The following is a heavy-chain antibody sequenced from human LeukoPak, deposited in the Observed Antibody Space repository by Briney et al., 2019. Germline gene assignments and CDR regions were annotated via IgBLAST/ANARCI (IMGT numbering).Heavy chain of an antibody. J-gene: IGHJ6*02. D-gene: IGHD3-16*01. CDR2: ISSNGGST. CDR3: ARVRSAFGLYYYGMDV. CDR1: GFTFSSYA. Sequence: PGGSLRLSCAASGFTFSSYAMHWFRQAPGKGLEYVSAISSNGGSTYYANSVKGRFTISRDNSKNTLYLQMGSLRAEDMAVYYCARVRSAFGLYYYGMDVWGQGTTVTVSS. V-gene: IGHV3-64*01.